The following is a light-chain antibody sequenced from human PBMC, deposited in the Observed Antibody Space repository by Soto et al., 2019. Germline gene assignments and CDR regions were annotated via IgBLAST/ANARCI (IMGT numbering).Light chain of an antibody. CDR1: SSDVGGYNY. V-gene: IGLV2-8*01. CDR3: TSYAGSNNFFYV. CDR2: EVS. Sequence: QSGLTQPPSGTGSPGQSVTISCTGTSSDVGGYNYVSWYQQHPGKAPKLMIYEVSKRPSGVPDRFSGSKSGNTASLTVSGLQAEDEADYYCTSYAGSNNFFYVFGTGTKVTV. J-gene: IGLJ1*01.